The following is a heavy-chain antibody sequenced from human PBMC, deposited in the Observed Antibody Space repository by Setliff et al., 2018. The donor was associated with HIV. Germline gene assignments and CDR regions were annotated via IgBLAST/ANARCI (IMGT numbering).Heavy chain of an antibody. V-gene: IGHV4-34*01. Sequence: PSETLSLTCAVYGAPFSGFHWGWIRQSPGKGLEWIGSIDHSGSTKYNPSLKSRVTLSVDTSKNQFSLKIDSVIAADTAVYFCARVGTTVTTRETYKWFDPWGQGTLVTVSS. CDR1: GAPFSGFH. CDR2: IDHSGST. J-gene: IGHJ5*02. D-gene: IGHD4-17*01. CDR3: ARVGTTVTTRETYKWFDP.